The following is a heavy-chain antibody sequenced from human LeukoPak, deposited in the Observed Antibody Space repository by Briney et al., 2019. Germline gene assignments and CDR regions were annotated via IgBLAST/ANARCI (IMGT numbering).Heavy chain of an antibody. CDR3: ASESIVRGVKYFQH. CDR2: ISSSSSYI. CDR1: GLTFSSYS. Sequence: GGSLRLSCAASGLTFSSYSMNWVRQAPGKGLEWVSSISSSSSYIYYADSVKGRFTISRDNAKNSLYLQMNSLRAEDTAVYYCASESIVRGVKYFQHWGQGTLVTVSS. J-gene: IGHJ1*01. D-gene: IGHD3-10*01. V-gene: IGHV3-21*01.